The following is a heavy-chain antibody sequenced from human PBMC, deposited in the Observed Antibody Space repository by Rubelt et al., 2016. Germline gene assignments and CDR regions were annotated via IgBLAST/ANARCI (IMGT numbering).Heavy chain of an antibody. V-gene: IGHV3-7*01. CDR1: GFTFSHYW. CDR2: IKHDGNEQ. CDR3: ATKFLEWLPYGLDV. J-gene: IGHJ6*02. Sequence: EVQLVESGGGLVQPGGSLRLSCAASGFTFSHYWMTWVRQAPGKGLEWVANIKHDGNEQYYVDSVKGRFTISRDNANTSLYLQMNSLRAEDTGVYYCATKFLEWLPYGLDVWGQGTTVTVSS. D-gene: IGHD3-3*01.